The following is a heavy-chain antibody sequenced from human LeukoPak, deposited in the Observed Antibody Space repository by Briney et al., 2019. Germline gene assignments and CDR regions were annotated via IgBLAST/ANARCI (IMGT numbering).Heavy chain of an antibody. J-gene: IGHJ3*02. Sequence: GGSLRLSCAASGFTFDDYAMHWVRQAPGKGLEWVSGISWNSGSIGYADSVKGRFTISRDNAKNSLYLQMNSPRAEDTALYYCAKSGSSSSDDAFDIWGQGTMVTVSS. CDR1: GFTFDDYA. CDR3: AKSGSSSSDDAFDI. D-gene: IGHD6-6*01. CDR2: ISWNSGSI. V-gene: IGHV3-9*01.